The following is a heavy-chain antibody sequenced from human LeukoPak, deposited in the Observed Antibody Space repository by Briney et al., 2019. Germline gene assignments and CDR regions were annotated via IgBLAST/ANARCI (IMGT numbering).Heavy chain of an antibody. CDR3: ATSGYSYGFGY. D-gene: IGHD5-18*01. J-gene: IGHJ3*01. V-gene: IGHV1-2*02. CDR2: INPNSGGT. Sequence: ASVKVSCKASGYTFTGYYMHWVRQAPGQGLEWMGWINPNSGGTNYAQEFQGRVTMTRDTSISTAYMELSRLRSDDTAVYYCATSGYSYGFGYWGQGTMVTVSS. CDR1: GYTFTGYY.